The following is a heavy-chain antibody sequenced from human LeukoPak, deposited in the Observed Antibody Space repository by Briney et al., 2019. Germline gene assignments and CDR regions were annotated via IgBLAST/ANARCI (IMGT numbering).Heavy chain of an antibody. CDR3: TSHAAFDP. J-gene: IGHJ5*02. CDR2: IKSRNVGGTT. Sequence: GGSLRLSCAASGFTFSSYAMNWVRQAPGKGLEWVGRIKSRNVGGTTDYAAPVKGRFTIPRDDSKNTVYLQMNSLKIEDTAVYYCTSHAAFDPWGQGTLVTVSS. CDR1: GFTFSSYA. V-gene: IGHV3-15*01.